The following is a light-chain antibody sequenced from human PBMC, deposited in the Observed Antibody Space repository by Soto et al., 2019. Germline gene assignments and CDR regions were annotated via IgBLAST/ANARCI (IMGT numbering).Light chain of an antibody. J-gene: IGLJ1*01. CDR3: SSYTTSSTYV. V-gene: IGLV2-14*03. Sequence: QSALTQPASVSGSPGQSITISCTGTSSDVGAYNYVSWYQQHPGKAPKLMIYDVTNRPSGVSNRFSGSKSGYTASLTISGLVAEDEADYYCSSYTTSSTYVFGTGTKLTVL. CDR1: SSDVGAYNY. CDR2: DVT.